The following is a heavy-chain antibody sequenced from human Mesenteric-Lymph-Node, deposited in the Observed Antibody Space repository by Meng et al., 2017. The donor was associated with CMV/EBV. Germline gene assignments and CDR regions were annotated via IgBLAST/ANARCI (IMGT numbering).Heavy chain of an antibody. CDR3: VKDGIGSSSLFYFDS. Sequence: GGSLRLSCAASGFTFSSYAMSWVRQAPGKGLEWVSAISGSGGSTYYADSVKGRFTISRDNSKNSLYLHMTSLRTEDTALYYCVKDGIGSSSLFYFDSWGQGTLVTVSS. CDR1: GFTFSSYA. J-gene: IGHJ4*02. V-gene: IGHV3-23*01. D-gene: IGHD6-6*01. CDR2: ISGSGGST.